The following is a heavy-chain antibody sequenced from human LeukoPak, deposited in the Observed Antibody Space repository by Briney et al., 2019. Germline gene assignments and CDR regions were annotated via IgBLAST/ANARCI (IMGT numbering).Heavy chain of an antibody. Sequence: GGSLRLSCAASGFTFSSYSMNWVRQAPGKGLEWVSSISSSSSYIYYADSVKGRFTISRDNAKNSLYLQMNSLRAEDTAVYYCAGSIVGATTGAFDIWGQGTMVTVSS. CDR1: GFTFSSYS. J-gene: IGHJ3*02. CDR3: AGSIVGATTGAFDI. D-gene: IGHD1-26*01. CDR2: ISSSSSYI. V-gene: IGHV3-21*01.